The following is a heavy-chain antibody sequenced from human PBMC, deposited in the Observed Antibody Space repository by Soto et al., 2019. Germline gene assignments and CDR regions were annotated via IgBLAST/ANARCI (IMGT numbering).Heavy chain of an antibody. CDR1: GGTFSSYA. J-gene: IGHJ4*02. CDR2: IIPIFGTA. Sequence: ASVKVSCKASGGTFSSYAISWVRQAPGQGLEWMGGIIPIFGTANYAQKFQGRVTITADESTSTAYMELSSLRSEDTAVYYCARDGSKLHSESITMIVGHFDYWGQGTLVTVSS. CDR3: ARDGSKLHSESITMIVGHFDY. D-gene: IGHD3-22*01. V-gene: IGHV1-69*13.